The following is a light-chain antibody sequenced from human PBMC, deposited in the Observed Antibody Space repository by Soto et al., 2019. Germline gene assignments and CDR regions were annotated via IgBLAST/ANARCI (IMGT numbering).Light chain of an antibody. CDR2: RND. Sequence: QSALPQPPSASGTPGQRVTISCSTTNSRSGSNYVYWYQQHPGAAPKLLIYRNDQRPSGVPDRFSASKSGTSASLAISGLRSEDEADYFCAKWDDSLRVYVFGSGTKVTVL. V-gene: IGLV1-47*01. J-gene: IGLJ1*01. CDR3: AKWDDSLRVYV. CDR1: NSRSGSNY.